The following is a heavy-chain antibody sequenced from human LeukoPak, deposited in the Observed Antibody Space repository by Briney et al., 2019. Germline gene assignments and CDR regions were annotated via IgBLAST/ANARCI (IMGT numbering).Heavy chain of an antibody. J-gene: IGHJ4*02. CDR1: GFTFSSYS. CDR2: ISSSSTI. V-gene: IGHV3-48*04. Sequence: GGSLRLSCAASGFTFSSYSMNWVRQAPGKGLEWVSYISSSSTIYYADSVKGRFTISRDNAKNSLYLQMNSLRAEDTAVYYCVNQVSLDDYFDYWGQGTLVTVSS. CDR3: VNQVSLDDYFDY. D-gene: IGHD1-14*01.